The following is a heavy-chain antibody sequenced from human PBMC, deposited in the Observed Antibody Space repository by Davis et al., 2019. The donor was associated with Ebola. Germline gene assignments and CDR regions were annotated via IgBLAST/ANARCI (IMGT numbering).Heavy chain of an antibody. CDR2: ISSSTTYT. D-gene: IGHD4-17*01. V-gene: IGHV3-21*01. Sequence: PGGSLRLSCPAPGFSFSRFSMNWVRQAPGKGLEWVSSISSSTTYTYYADSLKGRFTISRDNAKNSLYLQMNSLTAEDTAVYYCARNYGDYESGVDYWGQGTLVTVSS. J-gene: IGHJ4*02. CDR1: GFSFSRFS. CDR3: ARNYGDYESGVDY.